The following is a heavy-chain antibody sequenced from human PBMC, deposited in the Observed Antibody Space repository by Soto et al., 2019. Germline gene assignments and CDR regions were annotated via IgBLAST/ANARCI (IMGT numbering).Heavy chain of an antibody. CDR2: INPSGGST. V-gene: IGHV1-46*01. Sequence: GDSVQVSCKASGYTFTSYYMHWVRQAPGQGLEWMGIINPSGGSTSYAQKFQGRVTMTRDTSTSTVYMELSSLRSEDTAVYYCAREKEVLRYFDWYQRSYYYGMVFLGKGTKGMSPQ. CDR1: GYTFTSYY. D-gene: IGHD3-9*01. J-gene: IGHJ6*04. CDR3: AREKEVLRYFDWYQRSYYYGMVF.